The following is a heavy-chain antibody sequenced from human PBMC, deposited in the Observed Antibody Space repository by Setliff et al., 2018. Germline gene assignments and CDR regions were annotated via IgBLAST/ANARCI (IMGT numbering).Heavy chain of an antibody. Sequence: GASVKVSCKASGYTFTDYYMQWVRQAPGQGLEWMGWINPGSGATNLAQRFQGRVTMTRDTSTSTVYMELSSLRSEDTAVYYCARSLSFLGGYYYYYMDVWGKGTTVTVSS. V-gene: IGHV1-2*02. CDR1: GYTFTDYY. D-gene: IGHD3-16*02. CDR3: ARSLSFLGGYYYYYMDV. CDR2: INPGSGAT. J-gene: IGHJ6*03.